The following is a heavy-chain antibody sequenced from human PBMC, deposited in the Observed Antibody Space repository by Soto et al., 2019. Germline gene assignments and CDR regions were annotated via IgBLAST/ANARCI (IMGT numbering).Heavy chain of an antibody. Sequence: EVQLLESGGGLEQPGGSLRLSCVGSGHTFHNYAMTWVCQAPGKGLEWVSGISGSGGSTYYADSVRGRFTISRDDSKNTLYLQMNSLRAEDTAVYYCAKVSRGIGVVTAAVKWGQGTLVTVSS. CDR2: ISGSGGST. D-gene: IGHD2-2*01. J-gene: IGHJ4*02. CDR1: GHTFHNYA. V-gene: IGHV3-23*01. CDR3: AKVSRGIGVVTAAVK.